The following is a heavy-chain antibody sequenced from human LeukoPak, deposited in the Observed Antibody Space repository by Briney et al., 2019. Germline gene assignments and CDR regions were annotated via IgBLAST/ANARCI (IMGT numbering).Heavy chain of an antibody. Sequence: GASVKVSCKASGGTFSSYAISWVRQAPGQGLEWMGGIIPIFGTANYAQKFQGRVTITADESASTAYMELSSLRSEDTAVYYCARVAYYYGSGNIRLGTPVWYFDLWGRGTLVTVSS. D-gene: IGHD3-10*01. CDR2: IIPIFGTA. V-gene: IGHV1-69*13. CDR1: GGTFSSYA. J-gene: IGHJ2*01. CDR3: ARVAYYYGSGNIRLGTPVWYFDL.